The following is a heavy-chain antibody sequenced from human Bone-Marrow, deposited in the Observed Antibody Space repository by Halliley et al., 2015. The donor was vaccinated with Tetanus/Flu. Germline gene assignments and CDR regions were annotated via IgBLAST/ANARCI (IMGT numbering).Heavy chain of an antibody. Sequence: QLVQSGAEVKKPGESLKISCKGSGYSFTTYWVGWVRQVPGKGLELMGIIYPGDSDTRYSPSFQGRVIISADESVSTAYLQWSPRAASDTAMYFCAALIAASHFTDYWGQGTLVTVSS. J-gene: IGHJ4*02. CDR3: AALIAASHFTDY. D-gene: IGHD6-13*01. CDR2: IYPGDSDT. V-gene: IGHV5-51*01. CDR1: GYSFTTYW.